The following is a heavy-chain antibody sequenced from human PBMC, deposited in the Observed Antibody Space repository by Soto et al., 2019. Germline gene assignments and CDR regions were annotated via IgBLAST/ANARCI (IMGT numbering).Heavy chain of an antibody. D-gene: IGHD2-15*01. CDR2: IHHSGRT. CDR3: ARVGFCSGGACYPVYYGMDV. J-gene: IGHJ6*01. V-gene: IGHV4-4*02. Sequence: QVQLQESGPGLVKTSGTLSLTCTVSGGSITNSNWWSWVRQPPGKGLEWIGEIHHSGRTSYSTSLKSRVTISVDKSKSQFSLKVNSVTAADTAVYYCARVGFCSGGACYPVYYGMDVWGQGTTVTVSS. CDR1: GGSITNSNW.